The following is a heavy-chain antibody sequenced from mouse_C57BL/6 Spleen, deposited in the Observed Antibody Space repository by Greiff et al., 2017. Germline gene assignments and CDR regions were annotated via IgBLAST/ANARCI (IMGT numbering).Heavy chain of an antibody. J-gene: IGHJ3*01. Sequence: QVQLQQPGTELVKPGASVKLSCKASGYTFTSYWMHWVKQRPGQGLEWIGNINPSNGGTNYNEKFKSKATLTVDKSSSTAYLQLSSLTSEDSAVYYCASPLYYDYAWFAYWGQGTLVTVSA. CDR3: ASPLYYDYAWFAY. CDR2: INPSNGGT. CDR1: GYTFTSYW. V-gene: IGHV1-53*01. D-gene: IGHD2-4*01.